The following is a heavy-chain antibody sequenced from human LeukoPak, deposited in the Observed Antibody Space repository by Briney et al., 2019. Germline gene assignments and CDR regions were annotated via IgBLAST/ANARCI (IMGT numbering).Heavy chain of an antibody. J-gene: IGHJ4*02. CDR3: ARGSAGYYGSGSYYIPYYFDY. Sequence: SETLSLTCTVSGGSISSYYWSWIRQPPGKGLEWIGYIYYSGSTNYNPSLKSRVTISVDTSKNQFSLKLSSVTAADTAVYYCARGSAGYYGSGSYYIPYYFDYWGQGTLVTVSS. CDR1: GGSISSYY. D-gene: IGHD3-10*01. V-gene: IGHV4-59*01. CDR2: IYYSGST.